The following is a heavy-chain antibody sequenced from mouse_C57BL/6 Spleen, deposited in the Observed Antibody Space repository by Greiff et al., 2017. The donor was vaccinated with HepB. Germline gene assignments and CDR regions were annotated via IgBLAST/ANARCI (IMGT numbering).Heavy chain of an antibody. CDR3: ARLDCYDYEAWFAY. Sequence: QVQLQQSGTELVKPGASVKLSCKASGYTFTSYWMHWVKQRPGQGLEWIGNINPSNGGTNYNEKFKSKATLTVDKSSSTAYMQLSSLTSEDSAVYYCARLDCYDYEAWFAYWGQGTLVTVSA. CDR1: GYTFTSYW. V-gene: IGHV1-53*01. CDR2: INPSNGGT. D-gene: IGHD2-4*01. J-gene: IGHJ3*01.